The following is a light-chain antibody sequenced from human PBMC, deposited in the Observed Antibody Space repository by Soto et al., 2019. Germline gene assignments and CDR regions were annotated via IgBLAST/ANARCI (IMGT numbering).Light chain of an antibody. CDR2: GAS. CDR3: QQFTSSPWT. Sequence: IVLTQSPGTLSLSPGERAALSCRASQSLSSTYLVWYQQKAGQAPRLLIYGASVRATGIPDRFSGSGSGTDFTLTISRLEPEDFGMYYCQQFTSSPWTFGQGTKVDI. CDR1: QSLSSTY. V-gene: IGKV3-20*01. J-gene: IGKJ1*01.